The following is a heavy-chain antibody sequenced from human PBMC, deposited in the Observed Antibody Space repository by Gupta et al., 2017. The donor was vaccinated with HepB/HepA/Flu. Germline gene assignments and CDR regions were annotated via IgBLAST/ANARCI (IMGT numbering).Heavy chain of an antibody. D-gene: IGHD5-12*01. CDR1: GGSLSSGGYY. Sequence: QVQLQESGPGLVKPSQTLSLTCTVSGGSLSSGGYYWSWIRQHPGKGLEWIGYIYYSGSTYYNPSLKSRVTISVDTSKNQFSLKLSSVTAADTAVYYCARAGIAGHSGYDYHYYGMDVWGQGTTVTVSS. CDR3: ARAGIAGHSGYDYHYYGMDV. CDR2: IYYSGST. J-gene: IGHJ6*02. V-gene: IGHV4-31*03.